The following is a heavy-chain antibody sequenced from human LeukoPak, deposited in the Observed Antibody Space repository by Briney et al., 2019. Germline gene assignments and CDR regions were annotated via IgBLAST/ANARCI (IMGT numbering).Heavy chain of an antibody. V-gene: IGHV1-2*02. CDR3: ARGVVDATFYYYMDV. J-gene: IGHJ6*03. Sequence: ASVKVCCKPSGYTFTGYFIQWVRQAPGQGLEWMGWINPSSGGTNYPQKFQGRVTMSRDTSPSTAYMEVSGLTSDDTAVYYCARGVVDATFYYYMDVWGKGTTVTVAS. D-gene: IGHD2-15*01. CDR2: INPSSGGT. CDR1: GYTFTGYF.